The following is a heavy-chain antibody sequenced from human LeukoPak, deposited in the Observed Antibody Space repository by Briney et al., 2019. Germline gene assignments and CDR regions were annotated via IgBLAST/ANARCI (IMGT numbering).Heavy chain of an antibody. CDR1: RYTLTSYV. J-gene: IGHJ5*02. CDR3: ARDTPGYCSGGSCPFDP. Sequence: ASVTDSCKSSRYTLTSYVISWLRQAPAQGLEWMGWISAYNGNTNYAQKLQGRVTMTTDTSTRTAYMELRSLRSDDTAVYYCARDTPGYCSGGSCPFDPWGQG. CDR2: ISAYNGNT. D-gene: IGHD2-15*01. V-gene: IGHV1-18*01.